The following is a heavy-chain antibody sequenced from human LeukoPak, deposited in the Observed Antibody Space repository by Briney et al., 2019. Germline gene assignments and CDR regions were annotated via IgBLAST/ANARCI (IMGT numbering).Heavy chain of an antibody. D-gene: IGHD6-19*01. CDR2: ISSSSSTI. V-gene: IGHV3-48*01. Sequence: GGSLRLSCAASGFTFSSYSMNWVRQAPGKGLEWVSYISSSSSTIYYADSVKGRFTISRDNSKNTLYLQMNSLRAEDTAVYYCAKMPVSYSSGWSVVDYWGQGNLVTVSS. CDR1: GFTFSSYS. CDR3: AKMPVSYSSGWSVVDY. J-gene: IGHJ4*02.